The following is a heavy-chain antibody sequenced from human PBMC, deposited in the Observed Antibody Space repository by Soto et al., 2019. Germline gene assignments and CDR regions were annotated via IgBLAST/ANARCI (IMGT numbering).Heavy chain of an antibody. D-gene: IGHD1-26*01. CDR2: IYYTGST. CDR3: ARLRGWDLLHDY. Sequence: SETLSLTCTVSGCSISSYYWSWIRQPPGKGLEWIGYIYYTGSTNYNPSLKSRVTISVDTSKNQFSLRLSSVTAADTAVYYCARLRGWDLLHDYWGQGTLVTVSS. J-gene: IGHJ4*02. V-gene: IGHV4-59*01. CDR1: GCSISSYY.